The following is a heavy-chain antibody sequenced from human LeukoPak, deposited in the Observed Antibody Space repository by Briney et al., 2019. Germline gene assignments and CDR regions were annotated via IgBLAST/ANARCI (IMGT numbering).Heavy chain of an antibody. CDR1: GFTFSSYA. CDR2: ISGSGGST. D-gene: IGHD5-18*01. Sequence: GGSLRLSCAASGFTFSSYAMSWVRQAPGKGLEWVSAISGSGGSTYYADSVKGRFTISRDNSKNTLYLQMNSLRAEDTAVYYCAGRRGYSYGSLDYWGQGTLVTVSS. V-gene: IGHV3-23*01. J-gene: IGHJ4*02. CDR3: AGRRGYSYGSLDY.